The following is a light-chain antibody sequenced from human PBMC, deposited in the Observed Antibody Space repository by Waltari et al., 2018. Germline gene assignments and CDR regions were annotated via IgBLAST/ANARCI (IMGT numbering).Light chain of an antibody. CDR3: AAWDDTLNGHFV. Sequence: QSVLTQPPSASGTPGQTVTISSSGSSSNIGTNTVHWYQQLPGTAPKVVIYGNDQRPSGVPDRFSGSKSGTSASLAISGFQSEDEADYYCAAWDDTLNGHFVFGTGTKVTVL. J-gene: IGLJ1*01. CDR1: SSNIGTNT. V-gene: IGLV1-44*01. CDR2: GND.